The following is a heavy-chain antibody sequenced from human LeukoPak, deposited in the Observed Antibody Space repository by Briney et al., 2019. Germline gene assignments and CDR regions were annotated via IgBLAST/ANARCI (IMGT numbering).Heavy chain of an antibody. CDR3: ARGLYIFVAMASDYYYYYMDV. CDR2: IYYSGST. V-gene: IGHV4-39*07. D-gene: IGHD5-18*01. CDR1: GGSISSSSYY. Sequence: SETLSLTCTVSGGSISSSSYYWGWIRQPPGKGLEWIGSIYYSGSTYYNPSLKSRVTISVDTSKNQFSLKLSSVTAADTAVYYCARGLYIFVAMASDYYYYYMDVWGKGTTVTVSS. J-gene: IGHJ6*03.